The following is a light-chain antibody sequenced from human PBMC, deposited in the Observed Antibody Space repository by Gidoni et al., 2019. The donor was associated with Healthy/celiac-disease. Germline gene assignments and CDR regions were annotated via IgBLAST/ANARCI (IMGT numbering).Light chain of an antibody. CDR1: SNDVGGYNY. CDR3: SSYTSSSTWV. Sequence: QSALTQPASVSGSPGQSITISCTGTSNDVGGYNYVSWYTQHPGKAPKLMIYDVSNRPSGVSNRFSGSKSGNTASLTISGLQAEDEADYYCSSYTSSSTWVFGGGTKLTVL. CDR2: DVS. J-gene: IGLJ3*02. V-gene: IGLV2-14*03.